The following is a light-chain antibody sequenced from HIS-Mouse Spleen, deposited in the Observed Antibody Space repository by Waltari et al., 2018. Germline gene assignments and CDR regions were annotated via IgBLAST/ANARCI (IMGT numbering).Light chain of an antibody. CDR2: SNN. V-gene: IGLV1-44*01. CDR1: SPNIGSNT. Sequence: QSVLTQPPSASGTPGQRVTTSRSGSSPNIGSNTVTLYQQPPGTAPKLLIYSNNQRPSGVPDRFSGSKCGTSASLAIGGLQSEDEADYYCAAWDDSLNGVVFGGGTKLTVL. CDR3: AAWDDSLNGVV. J-gene: IGLJ2*01.